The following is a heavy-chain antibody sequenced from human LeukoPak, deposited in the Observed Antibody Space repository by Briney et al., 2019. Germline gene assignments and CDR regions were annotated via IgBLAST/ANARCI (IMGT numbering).Heavy chain of an antibody. Sequence: SETLSLTCTVSGASISRDNYYWGWIRQPPWKGLELIGSIYYRRSNDYNPSLKTRVTISVEASKKQFSIEVSSVTDADTAVYYCARLIPPFGPGSRHPHQFDSWGQGTLVTVSS. CDR3: ARLIPPFGPGSRHPHQFDS. CDR2: IYYRRSN. V-gene: IGHV4-39*01. D-gene: IGHD3-10*01. J-gene: IGHJ4*02. CDR1: GASISRDNYY.